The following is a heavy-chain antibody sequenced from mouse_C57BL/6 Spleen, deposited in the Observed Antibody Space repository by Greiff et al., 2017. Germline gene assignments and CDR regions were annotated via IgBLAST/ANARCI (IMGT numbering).Heavy chain of an antibody. Sequence: VQLQESGAELARPGASVKLSCKASGYTFTSYGISWVKQRTGQGLEWIGEIYPRSGNTYYNEKFKGKATLTADKSSSTAYMELRSLTSEDSAVYFCAKPPLYYGSSVGWYFDVWGTGTTVTVSS. CDR3: AKPPLYYGSSVGWYFDV. D-gene: IGHD1-1*01. J-gene: IGHJ1*03. CDR1: GYTFTSYG. V-gene: IGHV1-81*01. CDR2: IYPRSGNT.